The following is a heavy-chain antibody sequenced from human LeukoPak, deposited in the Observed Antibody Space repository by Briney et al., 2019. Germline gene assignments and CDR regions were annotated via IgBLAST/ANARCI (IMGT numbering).Heavy chain of an antibody. CDR1: GYTFTGYY. D-gene: IGHD6-13*01. J-gene: IGHJ4*02. V-gene: IGHV1-2*02. Sequence: ASVKVSCNASGYTFTGYYMHWVRQAPGQGLELMGWINPNSGGTNYAQNFQGRVTMTRDTSNSTAYMELSRLRSDDTAVYYCARGEQQLVFLVDYWGQGTLVTVSS. CDR2: INPNSGGT. CDR3: ARGEQQLVFLVDY.